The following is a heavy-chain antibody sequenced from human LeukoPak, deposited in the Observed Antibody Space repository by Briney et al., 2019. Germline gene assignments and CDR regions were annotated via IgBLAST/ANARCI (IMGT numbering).Heavy chain of an antibody. CDR1: GGSFSGYY. D-gene: IGHD3-10*01. V-gene: IGHV4-39*01. J-gene: IGHJ4*02. CDR2: IYYSGST. Sequence: SETLSLTCAVCGGSFSGYYWSWIRQPPGKGLEWIGSIYYSGSTYYNPSLKSRVTISVDTSKNQFSLKLNSVTATDTAVYYCARHYGPWGQGTLVTVSS. CDR3: ARHYGP.